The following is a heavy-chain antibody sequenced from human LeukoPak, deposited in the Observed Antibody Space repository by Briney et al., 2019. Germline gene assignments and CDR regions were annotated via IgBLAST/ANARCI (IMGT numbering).Heavy chain of an antibody. CDR2: IYYSGST. CDR3: ARDGSGYPLDY. V-gene: IGHV4-59*01. Sequence: SETLSLTCTVSGGSISSYYWSWIRQPPGKGLEWIGYIYYSGSTNYNPFLKSRVTISVDTSKNQFSLKLSSVTAADTAVFYCARDGSGYPLDYWGQGTLVTVSS. CDR1: GGSISSYY. J-gene: IGHJ4*02. D-gene: IGHD3-22*01.